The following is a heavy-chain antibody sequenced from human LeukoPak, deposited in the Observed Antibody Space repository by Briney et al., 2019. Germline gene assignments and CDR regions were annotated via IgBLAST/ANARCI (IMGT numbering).Heavy chain of an antibody. Sequence: SETLSLTCAVSGGSISSTSYYWAWIRQPPGKGLEWIGTIYYSGSTYHNPSLRSRVTMSVDTSRNQFSLKLSSVDAADTAVYYCAKAGVRYFDSSGLYAFDFWGQGTTVTVSS. J-gene: IGHJ3*01. D-gene: IGHD3-22*01. CDR1: GGSISSTSYY. CDR3: AKAGVRYFDSSGLYAFDF. CDR2: IYYSGST. V-gene: IGHV4-39*01.